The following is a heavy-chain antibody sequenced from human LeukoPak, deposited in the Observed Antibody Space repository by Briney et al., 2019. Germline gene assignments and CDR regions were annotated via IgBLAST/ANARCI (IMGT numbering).Heavy chain of an antibody. V-gene: IGHV3-7*01. CDR3: ARDSRLELTFDY. CDR1: GFTFSSYW. Sequence: PGGSLRLSCAASGFTFSSYWMSWVRPAPGKGLEWVANIKQDGSEKYYVDSVKGRFTIFRDNAKNSLYLQMNSLGAEHRAVYYCARDSRLELTFDYWGQGTLVTVSS. CDR2: IKQDGSEK. J-gene: IGHJ4*02. D-gene: IGHD1-7*01.